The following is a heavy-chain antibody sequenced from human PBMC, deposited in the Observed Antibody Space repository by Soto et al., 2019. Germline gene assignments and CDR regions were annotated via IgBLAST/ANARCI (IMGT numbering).Heavy chain of an antibody. V-gene: IGHV3-23*01. CDR1: GFTFSIYA. CDR3: ARRNSSGYYYDFDY. J-gene: IGHJ4*02. CDR2: ISGSGGST. D-gene: IGHD3-22*01. Sequence: GGSLRLSCAASGFTFSIYAMSWVRQAPGKGLEWVSAISGSGGSTYYADSVKGRFTISRDNSKNTLYLQMNSLRAEDTAVYYCARRNSSGYYYDFDYWGQGTLVTVSS.